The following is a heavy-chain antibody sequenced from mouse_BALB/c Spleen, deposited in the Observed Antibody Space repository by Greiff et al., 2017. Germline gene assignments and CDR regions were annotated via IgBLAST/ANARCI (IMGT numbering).Heavy chain of an antibody. D-gene: IGHD2-3*01. CDR2: IWGDGST. CDR3: AREDGYSTWFAY. V-gene: IGHV2-6-7*01. Sequence: QVQLKESGPGLVAPSQSLSITCTVSGFSLTGYGVNWVRQPPGKGLEWLGMIWGDGSTDYNSALKSRLSISKDNSKSQVFLKMNSLQTDDTAMYYCAREDGYSTWFAYWGQGTLITVSA. CDR1: GFSLTGYG. J-gene: IGHJ3*01.